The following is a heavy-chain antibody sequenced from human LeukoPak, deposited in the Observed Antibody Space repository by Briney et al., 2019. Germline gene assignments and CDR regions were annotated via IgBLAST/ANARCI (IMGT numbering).Heavy chain of an antibody. CDR3: ARDKRHSYGRYFAH. J-gene: IGHJ4*02. CDR2: MQSTGNS. D-gene: IGHD5-18*01. Sequence: SETLSLTCSVFGDPISTYHWNWIRKPPGKGLEWIAYMQSTGNSQYNSSLKSRVAMSVDTSKNQVDLNLSSVTAADTAVYYCARDKRHSYGRYFAHWGQGMLVTVSS. CDR1: GDPISTYH. V-gene: IGHV4-59*01.